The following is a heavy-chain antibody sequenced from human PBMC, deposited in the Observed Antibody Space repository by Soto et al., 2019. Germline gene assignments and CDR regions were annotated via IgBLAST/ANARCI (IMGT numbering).Heavy chain of an antibody. J-gene: IGHJ4*02. CDR2: ISYSGNT. Sequence: QVHLRESGPGLVKPSETLSLSCTVSGGSISNFYWSWIRQPPGKGLEWIGYISYSGNTNYNPSLKSRVSISVATSKNQLSLNLTSVTAAYTAVYYCARAPMVLSRSYFDSWGQGTPVAVSS. V-gene: IGHV4-59*01. D-gene: IGHD2-8*01. CDR1: GGSISNFY. CDR3: ARAPMVLSRSYFDS.